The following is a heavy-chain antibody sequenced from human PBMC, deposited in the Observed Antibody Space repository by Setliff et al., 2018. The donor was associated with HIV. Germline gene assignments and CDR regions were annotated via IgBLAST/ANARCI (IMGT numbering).Heavy chain of an antibody. Sequence: SETLSLTCTVSGGSISSGGYYWSWIRQHPGKGLEWIGYIYYSGSTYYNPSLKSRVTISVDTSIYYCARQGLTILRGVPAPILYYFDYWGQGILVTVSS. V-gene: IGHV4-31*03. CDR2: IYYSGST. CDR3: YYFDY. J-gene: IGHJ4*02. D-gene: IGHD3-10*01. CDR1: GGSISSGGYY.